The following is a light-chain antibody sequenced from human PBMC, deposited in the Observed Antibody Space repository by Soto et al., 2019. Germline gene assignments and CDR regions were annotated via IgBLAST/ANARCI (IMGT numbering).Light chain of an antibody. CDR1: QSISTW. V-gene: IGKV1-5*03. J-gene: IGKJ1*01. Sequence: DIQMTQSPSTLSGSVGDRVTITCRASQSISTWLAWYQQKPGKAPILVIYKASNLESGVPSRFSGSGSGTEFTLTISSLQPDDFAAYYCQQYNSYPRTFGQGTKVEIK. CDR2: KAS. CDR3: QQYNSYPRT.